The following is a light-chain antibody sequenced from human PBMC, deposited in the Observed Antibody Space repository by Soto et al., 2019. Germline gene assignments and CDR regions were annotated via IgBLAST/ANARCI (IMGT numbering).Light chain of an antibody. CDR1: QTVSNL. CDR2: DAS. CDR3: QQYNNHSPWT. V-gene: IGKV1-5*01. Sequence: DIQMTQSPSTLSASVGDRVTITCRASQTVSNLLAWYQQKPGEAPKLLIFDASILENGVPSRFSDSGSATEFTLTISSLQPEDSATYYCQQYNNHSPWTFGQGTKVEIK. J-gene: IGKJ1*01.